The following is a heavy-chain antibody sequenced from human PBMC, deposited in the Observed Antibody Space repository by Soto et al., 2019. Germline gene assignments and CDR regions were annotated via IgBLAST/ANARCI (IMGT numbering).Heavy chain of an antibody. J-gene: IGHJ5*02. CDR1: GFTFSSYW. CDR2: IKQDGSEK. V-gene: IGHV3-7*01. CDR3: ARDSITGTSNWFDP. Sequence: GGSLILSCAASGFTFSSYWMSWVRQAPGKGLEWVANIKQDGSEKYYVDSVKGRFTISRDNAKNSLYLQMNSLRAEDTAVYYCARDSITGTSNWFDPWGQGTLVTVSS. D-gene: IGHD1-7*01.